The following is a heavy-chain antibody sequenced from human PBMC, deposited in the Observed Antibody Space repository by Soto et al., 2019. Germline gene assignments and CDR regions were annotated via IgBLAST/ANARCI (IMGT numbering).Heavy chain of an antibody. Sequence: SETLSLTCTVSGGSISSYYWSWIRQPPGKGLEWIGYIYYSGSTNYNPSLKSRVTISVYTSKNQFSLKLSSVTAADTALYYCARTIEMATIASRPSDPWGQGTLVTVSS. J-gene: IGHJ5*02. CDR3: ARTIEMATIASRPSDP. D-gene: IGHD5-12*01. CDR2: IYYSGST. V-gene: IGHV4-59*08. CDR1: GGSISSYY.